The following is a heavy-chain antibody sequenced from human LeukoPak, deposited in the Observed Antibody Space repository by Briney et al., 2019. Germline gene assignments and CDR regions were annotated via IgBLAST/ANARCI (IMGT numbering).Heavy chain of an antibody. Sequence: RAGGSLRLSCAASGFTFSSYSMNWVRQAPGKGLEWVSYISSSSNTIYYADSVKGRFTISRDNAKNSLFLQMNSLRDEDTSVYYCARAVTEVTRGGLVFDYWGQGTLVTVSS. CDR1: GFTFSSYS. D-gene: IGHD4-17*01. V-gene: IGHV3-48*02. J-gene: IGHJ4*02. CDR2: ISSSSNTI. CDR3: ARAVTEVTRGGLVFDY.